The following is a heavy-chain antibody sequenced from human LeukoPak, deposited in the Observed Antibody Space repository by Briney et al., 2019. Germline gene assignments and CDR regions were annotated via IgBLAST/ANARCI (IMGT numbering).Heavy chain of an antibody. CDR3: ARGYSRAAFDI. J-gene: IGHJ3*02. Sequence: GRSLRLSCAASGFTFSNFLINWVRQAPGKGLEWVSFISSTGGTIYYADSVKGRFTVSRDNAKNSLLLEMNSLRAEDTALYYCARGYSRAAFDIWGQGTMVTVSS. D-gene: IGHD2-15*01. V-gene: IGHV3-48*01. CDR1: GFTFSNFL. CDR2: ISSTGGTI.